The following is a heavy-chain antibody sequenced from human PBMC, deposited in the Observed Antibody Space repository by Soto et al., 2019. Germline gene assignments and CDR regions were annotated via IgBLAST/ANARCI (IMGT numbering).Heavy chain of an antibody. V-gene: IGHV4-38-2*01. Sequence: SETLSLSCAVSGYSFSSAYYWGCIGQPPGKGLEWVGSRFHNGNTHYNPSLKSRVTISVDTSSNQFSLRLTSVTAADTAVYYCAGNLGDSSTSFDSWGQGTLVTVSS. CDR2: RFHNGNT. D-gene: IGHD4-17*01. J-gene: IGHJ4*02. CDR1: GYSFSSAYY. CDR3: AGNLGDSSTSFDS.